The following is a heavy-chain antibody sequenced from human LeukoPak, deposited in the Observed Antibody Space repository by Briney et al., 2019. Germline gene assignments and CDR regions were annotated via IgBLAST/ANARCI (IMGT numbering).Heavy chain of an antibody. CDR3: ARGITIFGVVIQNWFDP. J-gene: IGHJ5*02. CDR1: GGSISSYY. CDR2: IYYSGST. V-gene: IGHV4-59*08. D-gene: IGHD3-3*01. Sequence: SESLSLTCTVSGGSISSYYWSWIRQPPGKELEWIGYIYYSGSTNYNPSLKSRVTISVDTSKNQFSLKLSSVTAADTAVYYCARGITIFGVVIQNWFDPWGQGTLVTVSS.